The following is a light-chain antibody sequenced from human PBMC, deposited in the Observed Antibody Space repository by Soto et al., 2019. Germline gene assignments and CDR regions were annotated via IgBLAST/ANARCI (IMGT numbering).Light chain of an antibody. CDR2: DVT. V-gene: IGLV2-11*01. CDR3: YSYAGTYTFV. Sequence: QSALTQPRSVSGSPGQSATISCTGTANDVGGHNYVSWYQQHPGEAPKLLIYDVTERPSGVPDRFSGSKSGNTASLTISGLQPEDEADYYCYSYAGTYTFVFGTGTQLTVL. CDR1: ANDVGGHNY. J-gene: IGLJ1*01.